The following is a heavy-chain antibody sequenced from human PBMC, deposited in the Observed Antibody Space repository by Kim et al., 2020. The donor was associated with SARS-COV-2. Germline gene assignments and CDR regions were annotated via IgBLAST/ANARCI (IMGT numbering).Heavy chain of an antibody. CDR2: ISAYNGNT. J-gene: IGHJ4*02. D-gene: IGHD6-13*01. Sequence: ASVKVSCKASGYTFTNFDISWMRQAPGQGLEWMGWISAYNGNTNYAQNLQGRVTMATDTSTSTAYMELRSLRSDDTAVYYCARFPRSSSWYGLGYWGQGTLVTVSS. CDR1: GYTFTNFD. V-gene: IGHV1-18*01. CDR3: ARFPRSSSWYGLGY.